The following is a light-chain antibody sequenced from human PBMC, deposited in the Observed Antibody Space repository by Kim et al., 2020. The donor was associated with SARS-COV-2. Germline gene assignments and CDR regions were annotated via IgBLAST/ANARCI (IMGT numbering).Light chain of an antibody. V-gene: IGLV2-14*01. Sequence: QSALTQPASVSGSRGQSITISCTGTNIDFDYDFASWYQQHPGKVPKLIIHDVNKRPSGVSNRFSGSKSGNTASLTISGLQAEDEADYFCASYTYSTTWVFGGGTQLTVL. CDR2: DVN. CDR3: ASYTYSTTWV. J-gene: IGLJ3*02. CDR1: NIDFDYDF.